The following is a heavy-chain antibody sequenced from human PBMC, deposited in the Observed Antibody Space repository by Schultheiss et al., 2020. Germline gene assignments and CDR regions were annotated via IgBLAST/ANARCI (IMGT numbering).Heavy chain of an antibody. V-gene: IGHV4-59*08. CDR2: IYYSGST. CDR1: GGSISSYY. D-gene: IGHD6-13*01. CDR3: ARVSAAGDLGY. Sequence: SETLSLTCTVSGGSISSYYWSWIRQPPGKGLEWIGYIYYSGSTYYNPSLKSRVTISVDTSKNQFSLKLSSVTAADTAVYYCARVSAAGDLGYWGQGTLVTVSS. J-gene: IGHJ4*02.